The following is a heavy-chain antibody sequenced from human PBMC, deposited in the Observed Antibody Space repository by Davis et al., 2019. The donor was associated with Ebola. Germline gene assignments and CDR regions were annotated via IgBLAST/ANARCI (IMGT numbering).Heavy chain of an antibody. CDR2: INHSGST. CDR3: ARDGGRHWYFDL. D-gene: IGHD3-16*01. CDR1: GGSFSGYY. V-gene: IGHV4-34*01. J-gene: IGHJ2*01. Sequence: MPSETLSLTCAVYGGSFSGYYWSWICQPPGKGLEWIGEINHSGSTNYNPSLKSRVTISVDTSKNQFSLKLSSVTAADTAVYYCARDGGRHWYFDLWGRGTLVTVSS.